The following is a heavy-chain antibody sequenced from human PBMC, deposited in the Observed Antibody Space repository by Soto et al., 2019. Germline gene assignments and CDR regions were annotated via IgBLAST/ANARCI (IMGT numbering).Heavy chain of an antibody. D-gene: IGHD3-3*01. Sequence: SETLSLTCTVSGGSIISGGYYWSWIRQHPGKGLEWIGYIYYSGSTYYNPSLKSRVTISVDTSKNQFSLKLSSVTAADTAVYYWAGGGGIFGVVLGGMDVWGQGTTVTVSS. V-gene: IGHV4-31*03. J-gene: IGHJ6*02. CDR3: AGGGGIFGVVLGGMDV. CDR1: GGSIISGGYY. CDR2: IYYSGST.